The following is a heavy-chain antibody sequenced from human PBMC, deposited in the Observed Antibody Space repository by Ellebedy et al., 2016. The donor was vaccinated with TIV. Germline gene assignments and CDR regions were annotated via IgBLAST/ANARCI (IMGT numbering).Heavy chain of an antibody. D-gene: IGHD3-9*01. CDR3: ARWDLTGSYFDY. CDR1: GVSINTGGYS. CDR2: IYHSGSA. Sequence: SETLSLTXNVSGVSINTGGYSWSWIRQPPGKGLEWIGYIYHSGSAYYNPSLKSRVTISVDRSKNQFSLKLSSVTAADTAVYYCARWDLTGSYFDYWGQGTLVTVSS. J-gene: IGHJ4*02. V-gene: IGHV4-30-2*01.